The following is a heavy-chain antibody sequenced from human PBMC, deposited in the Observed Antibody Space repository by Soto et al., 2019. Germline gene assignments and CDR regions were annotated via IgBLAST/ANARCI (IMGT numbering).Heavy chain of an antibody. CDR3: ARDGHCSGGSCYPGDFDY. D-gene: IGHD2-15*01. CDR1: GFSFSNYA. J-gene: IGHJ4*02. V-gene: IGHV3-33*01. Sequence: QVQLVESGGGVVQPGRSLRLTCASSGFSFSNYAMHWVRQAPGKGLEWVAVIWFDGSQRYYVDSVKGRFTICRDDSKKTVYLQMNSLRVEDTAVYYCARDGHCSGGSCYPGDFDYWGQGTLVTVSS. CDR2: IWFDGSQR.